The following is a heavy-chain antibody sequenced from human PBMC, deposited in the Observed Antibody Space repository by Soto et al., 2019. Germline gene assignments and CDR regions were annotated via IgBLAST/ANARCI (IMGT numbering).Heavy chain of an antibody. V-gene: IGHV3-23*01. CDR3: AKELFDYYDSSGYYHGYYFDY. J-gene: IGHJ4*02. D-gene: IGHD3-22*01. CDR1: GFTFSSYA. Sequence: GSLRLSCAASGFTFSSYAMSWVRQAPGKGLEWVSAISGSGGSTYYADSVKGRFTISRDNSKNTLYLQMNSLRAEDTAVYYCAKELFDYYDSSGYYHGYYFDYWGQGTLVTVSS. CDR2: ISGSGGST.